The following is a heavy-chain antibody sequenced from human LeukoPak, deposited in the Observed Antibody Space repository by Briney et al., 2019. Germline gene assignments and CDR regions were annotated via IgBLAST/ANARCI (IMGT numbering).Heavy chain of an antibody. Sequence: GGSPRLSCAASGFTFSSYSMNWVRQAPGKGLEWVSSISSSSSYIYYADSVKGRFTISRDNAKNSLYLQMNSLRAEDTAVYYCARDLREYCSSTSCPNWYFDLWGRGTLVTVSS. D-gene: IGHD2-2*01. V-gene: IGHV3-21*01. CDR1: GFTFSSYS. CDR2: ISSSSSYI. J-gene: IGHJ2*01. CDR3: ARDLREYCSSTSCPNWYFDL.